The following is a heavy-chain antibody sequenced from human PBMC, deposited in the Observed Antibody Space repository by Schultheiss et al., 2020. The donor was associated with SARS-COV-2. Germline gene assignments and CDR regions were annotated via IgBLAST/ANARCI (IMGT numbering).Heavy chain of an antibody. Sequence: GGSLRLSCAASGFTFSDHYMDWVRQAPGKGLEWVGRTRNKANSYTTEYAASVKGRFTISRDDSKNSLYLQMNSLKTEDTAVYYCARGHRLRYGSIIAAFDIWGQGTMVTVSS. CDR2: TRNKANSYTT. CDR3: ARGHRLRYGSIIAAFDI. D-gene: IGHD3-10*01. CDR1: GFTFSDHY. J-gene: IGHJ3*02. V-gene: IGHV3-72*01.